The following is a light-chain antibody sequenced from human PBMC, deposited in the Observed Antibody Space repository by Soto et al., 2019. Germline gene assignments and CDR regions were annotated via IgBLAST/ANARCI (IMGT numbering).Light chain of an antibody. CDR2: SNN. J-gene: IGLJ2*01. Sequence: QSVLTQPPSASGTPGQRVTISCSGSSSNIGRNTVNWYQQLPGTAPKLLIYSNNQRPSGVPDRFSGSKSGTSGSLAISGLQSEHEADYYCAGWDDSLNGPVFGGGTKLTVL. CDR1: SSNIGRNT. CDR3: AGWDDSLNGPV. V-gene: IGLV1-44*01.